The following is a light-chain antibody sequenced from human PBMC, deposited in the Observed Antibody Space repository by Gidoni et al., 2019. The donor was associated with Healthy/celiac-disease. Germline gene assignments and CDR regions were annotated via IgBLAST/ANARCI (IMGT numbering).Light chain of an antibody. CDR2: WAS. CDR3: QQYYSTPRT. J-gene: IGKJ1*01. Sequence: DIVMTQSPDSLAVSLGESATINGKSSQSVLYSSNNKNFLAWYQQKPGQPPKLLIYWASTRGSGVPDRFIGSGSGTDFTLTISSLQAEDVAVYYCQQYYSTPRTFGQGTKAEIK. V-gene: IGKV4-1*01. CDR1: QSVLYSSNNKNF.